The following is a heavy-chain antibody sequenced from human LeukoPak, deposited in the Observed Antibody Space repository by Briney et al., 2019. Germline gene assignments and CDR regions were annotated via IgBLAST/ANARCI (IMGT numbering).Heavy chain of an antibody. Sequence: SETLSLTCSVSGDSISRTYWSWIRQPAGKGLEWIGRIHNTESTNYNPSLESRVTMSVDTSKNQFSLKLTSVTAADTAVYYCARHTGRVGASTGAFDFWGRGTLVTVSS. J-gene: IGHJ2*01. D-gene: IGHD1-26*01. CDR3: ARHTGRVGASTGAFDF. V-gene: IGHV4-4*07. CDR1: GDSISRTY. CDR2: IHNTEST.